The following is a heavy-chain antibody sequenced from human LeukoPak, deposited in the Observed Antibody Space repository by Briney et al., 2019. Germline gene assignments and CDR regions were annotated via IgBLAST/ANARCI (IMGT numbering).Heavy chain of an antibody. D-gene: IGHD3-9*01. V-gene: IGHV4-59*01. CDR3: VRGGDYDILTGPFGNWFDP. Sequence: SETLSLTCTVSGGSISSYYWSWIRQPPGKGLEWIGYIYYSGSTNYNPSLKSRVTISVDTSKNQFSLKLSSVTAADTAVYYCVRGGDYDILTGPFGNWFDPWGQGTLVTVSS. J-gene: IGHJ5*02. CDR1: GGSISSYY. CDR2: IYYSGST.